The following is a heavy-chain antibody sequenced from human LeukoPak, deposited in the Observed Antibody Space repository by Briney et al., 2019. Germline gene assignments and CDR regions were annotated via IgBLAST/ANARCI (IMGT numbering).Heavy chain of an antibody. CDR2: IYYSGST. J-gene: IGHJ4*02. D-gene: IGHD2-15*01. Sequence: TSETLSLTCTVSGGSISSGSYYWGWIRQPPGRGLEWIGSIYYSGSTYYNPSLKSRVTIFIDTSKNQFSLRLSSVTAADTAVHYCARLVCGGGSCPAEFDYWGQGTLVTVSS. V-gene: IGHV4-39*01. CDR3: ARLVCGGGSCPAEFDY. CDR1: GGSISSGSYY.